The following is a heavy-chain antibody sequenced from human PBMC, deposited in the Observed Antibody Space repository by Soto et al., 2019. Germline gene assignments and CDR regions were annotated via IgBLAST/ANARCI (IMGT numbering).Heavy chain of an antibody. D-gene: IGHD6-19*01. Sequence: EVQLLESGGGLVQPGGSLRLSCAASGFTFRDYDMSWVRQAPGKGLEWVSAIHGSGGSAYYADSVKGRFTVSRDDSKNALYPQMSSLRVDETALYYCAKDALAGNGKWDWFDTWGQGTLV. CDR3: AKDALAGNGKWDWFDT. J-gene: IGHJ5*02. V-gene: IGHV3-23*01. CDR2: IHGSGGSA. CDR1: GFTFRDYD.